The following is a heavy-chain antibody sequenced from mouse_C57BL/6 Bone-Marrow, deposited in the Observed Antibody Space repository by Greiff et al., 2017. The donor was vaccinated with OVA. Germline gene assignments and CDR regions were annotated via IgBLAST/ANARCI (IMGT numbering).Heavy chain of an antibody. CDR3: ARDPAICYGDYYAMDY. J-gene: IGHJ4*01. D-gene: IGHD2-13*01. CDR2: ISYDGSN. CDR1: GYSITSGYY. Sequence: EVQLQESGPGLVKPSQSLSLTCSVPGYSITSGYYWNWIRQFPGNKLEWMGYISYDGSNNYNPSLKNRISITRDTSKNQFFLKLNSVTTEDTATYYCARDPAICYGDYYAMDYWGQGTSVTVST. V-gene: IGHV3-6*01.